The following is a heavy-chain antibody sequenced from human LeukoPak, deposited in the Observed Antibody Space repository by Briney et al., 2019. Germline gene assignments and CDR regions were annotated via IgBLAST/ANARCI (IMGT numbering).Heavy chain of an antibody. Sequence: GGSLRLSCAASGFTFSSFWMSWVRQAPGKGLEWVANIKLDGSEKNYVDSVKGRFTISRDNTKNSLYLQMNSLRAEDTAVFYCARDQYDTWSRRGNFDSWGQGTLVIVSS. J-gene: IGHJ4*02. CDR2: IKLDGSEK. V-gene: IGHV3-7*03. CDR3: ARDQYDTWSRRGNFDS. D-gene: IGHD3-3*01. CDR1: GFTFSSFW.